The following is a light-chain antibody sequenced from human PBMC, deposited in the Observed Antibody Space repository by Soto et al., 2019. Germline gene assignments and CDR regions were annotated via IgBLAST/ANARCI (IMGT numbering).Light chain of an antibody. CDR3: QQRNIWPPVT. Sequence: EIVLTQSPATLSLSPGERATLSCRASPSVTNYLAWYQQKPGQPPRLLIYGAFNRAAGIPARFSGSGSGTDFTLTINSLEPEDSAVYYCQQRNIWPPVTFGQGTRLEMK. CDR1: PSVTNY. J-gene: IGKJ5*01. V-gene: IGKV3-11*01. CDR2: GAF.